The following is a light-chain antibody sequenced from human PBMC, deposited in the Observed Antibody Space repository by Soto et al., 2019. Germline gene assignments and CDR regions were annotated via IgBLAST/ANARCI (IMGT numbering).Light chain of an antibody. Sequence: EIVLTQSPATLPLSPGERATLSCRASQSVSSYLAWYQQKPGQAPRLLIYDASNRAAGIPARFSGSGSGTDFTLTISSLEPEDFAVYYCQQRCNWPLTFGQGTTVELK. V-gene: IGKV3-11*01. CDR3: QQRCNWPLT. CDR2: DAS. J-gene: IGKJ1*01. CDR1: QSVSSY.